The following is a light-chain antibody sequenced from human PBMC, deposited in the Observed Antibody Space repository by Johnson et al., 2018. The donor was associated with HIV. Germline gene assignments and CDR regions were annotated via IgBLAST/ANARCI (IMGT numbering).Light chain of an antibody. CDR1: SSNIGNNY. V-gene: IGLV1-51*01. CDR3: GTWDTSLSAVGL. Sequence: QSVLTQPPSVSAAPGQKVTISCSGSSSNIGNNYVSWYQQLPGTAPKLLIYDNNKRPSGIPDRFSGSKSGTSATLGITGLQTGDEADYYCGTWDTSLSAVGLFGTWNKVTVL. CDR2: DNN. J-gene: IGLJ1*01.